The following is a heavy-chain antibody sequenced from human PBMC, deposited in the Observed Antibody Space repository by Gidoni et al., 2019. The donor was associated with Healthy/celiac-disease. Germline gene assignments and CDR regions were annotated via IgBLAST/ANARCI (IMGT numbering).Heavy chain of an antibody. J-gene: IGHJ6*02. Sequence: EVQLVESGGGLVQPGRSLRLSCAASGFTFEDYAMHWVRQAPGKGLEWVSGISWNSGSIGYADSVKGRFTISRDNAKNSLYLQMNSLRAEDTALYYCAKELVVPAAGVYYYYGMDVWGQGTTVTVSS. CDR1: GFTFEDYA. CDR3: AKELVVPAAGVYYYYGMDV. CDR2: ISWNSGSI. V-gene: IGHV3-9*01. D-gene: IGHD2-2*01.